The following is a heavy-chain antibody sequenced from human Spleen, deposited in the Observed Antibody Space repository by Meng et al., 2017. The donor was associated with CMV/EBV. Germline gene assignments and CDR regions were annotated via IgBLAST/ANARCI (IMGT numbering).Heavy chain of an antibody. CDR1: GFSFDSYE. D-gene: IGHD5-24*01. V-gene: IGHV3-48*03. J-gene: IGHJ4*02. Sequence: GESLKISCAASGFSFDSYEMNWVRQAPGKGLEWISYISSSGGTMYYADSVKGRFIISRDNTKNSLYLQMNSLRADDTAMYFCARDLPPIPMATVYFDHWGQGTLVTVSS. CDR2: ISSSGGTM. CDR3: ARDLPPIPMATVYFDH.